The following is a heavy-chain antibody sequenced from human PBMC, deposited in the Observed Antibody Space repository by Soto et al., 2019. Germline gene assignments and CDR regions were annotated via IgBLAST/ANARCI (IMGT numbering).Heavy chain of an antibody. Sequence: SVKVSCKASGCTFSSYAISWVRQAPGQGLEWMGGIIPIFGTANYAQKFQGRVTITADESTSTAYMELSSLRSEDTAVYYCARGLKVFGVVIIRYYYYGMDVWGQGTTVTVSS. CDR1: GCTFSSYA. V-gene: IGHV1-69*13. CDR3: ARGLKVFGVVIIRYYYYGMDV. CDR2: IIPIFGTA. J-gene: IGHJ6*02. D-gene: IGHD3-3*01.